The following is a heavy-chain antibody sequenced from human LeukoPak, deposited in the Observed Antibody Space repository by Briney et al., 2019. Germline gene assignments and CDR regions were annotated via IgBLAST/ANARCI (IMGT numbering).Heavy chain of an antibody. D-gene: IGHD2/OR15-2a*01. Sequence: GESLKISCKGSGYTFTNYWIGWVRQMPGKGLEFMGIIYPGDSDTRYSPSFQGQVTISVDKSINTAYLQWSSLRASDSAMYYCARAGYSNRWDGVDYWGQGTLVTVSS. CDR2: IYPGDSDT. CDR1: GYTFTNYW. J-gene: IGHJ4*02. V-gene: IGHV5-51*01. CDR3: ARAGYSNRWDGVDY.